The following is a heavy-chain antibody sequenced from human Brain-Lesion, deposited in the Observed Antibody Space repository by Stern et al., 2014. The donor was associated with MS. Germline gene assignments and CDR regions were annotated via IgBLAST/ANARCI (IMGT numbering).Heavy chain of an antibody. CDR1: GGSISSGGYY. V-gene: IGHV4-61*02. J-gene: IGHJ6*02. CDR3: ARGRVVPGFQYYATDV. Sequence: QVQLGQSGPGLVKPSQTLSLSCTVSGGSISSGGYYWSWIRQPAGKGLEWIGRIFNSGSPSYNPPLKSRVPISIDTSKNQFSLRLNSMTAADTAVYYCARGRVVPGFQYYATDVWGQGTTVIVSS. D-gene: IGHD2-2*01. CDR2: IFNSGSP.